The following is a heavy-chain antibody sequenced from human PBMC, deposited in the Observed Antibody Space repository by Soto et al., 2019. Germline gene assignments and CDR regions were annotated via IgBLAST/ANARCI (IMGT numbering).Heavy chain of an antibody. J-gene: IGHJ4*02. V-gene: IGHV3-23*01. D-gene: IGHD2-15*01. CDR1: GFTFSSYA. CDR2: ISGSGGST. Sequence: GGSLRLSSAASGFTFSSYAMSWVRQAPGKGLEWVSAISGSGGSTYYADSVKGRFTISRDNSKNTLYLQMNSLRAEDTAVYYCAKDRSGGSCYDYWGQGTLVTVSS. CDR3: AKDRSGGSCYDY.